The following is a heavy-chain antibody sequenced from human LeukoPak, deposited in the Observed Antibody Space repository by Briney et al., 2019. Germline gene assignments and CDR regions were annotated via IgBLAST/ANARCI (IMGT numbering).Heavy chain of an antibody. CDR1: GFTFSSFA. CDR2: ISYDGSKT. D-gene: IGHD6-6*01. J-gene: IGHJ4*02. V-gene: IGHV3-30-3*01. Sequence: GGSLRLSCAASGFTFSSFAMHWVRQAPGQGLEWVAVISYDGSKTSYADSVKGRFTISRDNSKNTLYLQMNSLRAEDTAVYYCARDYTSSEHYWGQGTLVTVSS. CDR3: ARDYTSSEHY.